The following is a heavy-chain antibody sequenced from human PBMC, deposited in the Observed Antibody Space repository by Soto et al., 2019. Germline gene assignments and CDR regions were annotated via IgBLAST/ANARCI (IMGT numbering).Heavy chain of an antibody. CDR3: ARQGYLDAFDI. V-gene: IGHV4-59*01. CDR1: GGSISSYY. Sequence: KTSETLSLTCTVSGGSISSYYWSWIRQPPGKGLEWIGYIYYSGSTNYNPSLKSRVTISVDTSKNQFSLKLSSVSAADTAVYYCARQGYLDAFDIWGQGTMLTVSS. D-gene: IGHD1-1*01. CDR2: IYYSGST. J-gene: IGHJ3*02.